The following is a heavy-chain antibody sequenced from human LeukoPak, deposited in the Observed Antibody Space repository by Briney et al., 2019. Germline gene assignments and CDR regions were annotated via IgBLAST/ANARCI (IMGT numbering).Heavy chain of an antibody. CDR1: GFTFSSYA. CDR3: ARETGSAVGSTDFDY. Sequence: PGRSLRLSGAASGFTFSSYAMHWVRQAPGKGLEWVAVISYDGSNKYYADSVKGRFTIFRDNSKNTLYLQMNSLRAEDTAVYYCARETGSAVGSTDFDYWGQGTLVTVSS. D-gene: IGHD4-17*01. CDR2: ISYDGSNK. J-gene: IGHJ4*02. V-gene: IGHV3-30-3*01.